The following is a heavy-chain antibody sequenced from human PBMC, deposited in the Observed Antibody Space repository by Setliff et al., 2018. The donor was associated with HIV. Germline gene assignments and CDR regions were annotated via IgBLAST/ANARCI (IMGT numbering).Heavy chain of an antibody. J-gene: IGHJ3*02. V-gene: IGHV1-46*01. Sequence: ASVKVSCKASGYTFTSYYIHWVRQAPGQGLEWMGIINPSGGDTTYAQTFQDRVTMSRDTSTSTVYMELSSLRSEDTAVYYCAREALHAGGWRGAFDIWGQGTMVTVSS. CDR3: AREALHAGGWRGAFDI. D-gene: IGHD6-19*01. CDR1: GYTFTSYY. CDR2: INPSGGDT.